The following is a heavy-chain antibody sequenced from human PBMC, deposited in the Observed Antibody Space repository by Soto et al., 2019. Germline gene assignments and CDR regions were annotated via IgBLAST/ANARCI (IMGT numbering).Heavy chain of an antibody. CDR1: GYTFSTYD. V-gene: IGHV1-18*01. J-gene: IGHJ4*02. Sequence: XSVKVSCKASGYTFSTYDISWVRQAPGQGLEWMGWISAYNGYTNYAQKLQGRVTMTTDTSTSTAYMELRSLRSDDTAVYYCARISSSSHYFDYWGQGTLVTVSS. D-gene: IGHD6-6*01. CDR2: ISAYNGYT. CDR3: ARISSSSHYFDY.